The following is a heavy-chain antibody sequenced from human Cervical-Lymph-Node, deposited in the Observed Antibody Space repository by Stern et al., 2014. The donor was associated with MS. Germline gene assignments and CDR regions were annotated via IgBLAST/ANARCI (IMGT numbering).Heavy chain of an antibody. Sequence: QLQLQESGPGLVKPSQTLSLTCTVSGGSISSDSYYWNWIRQPAGKGLEWIGRIYISGTTDYSPSLESRVTIPLDTSKNQFPLMLSSVTAADTAVYFCARENSGSYYLDYWGQGILVTVSS. D-gene: IGHD1-26*01. CDR2: IYISGTT. J-gene: IGHJ4*02. V-gene: IGHV4-61*02. CDR1: GGSISSDSYY. CDR3: ARENSGSYYLDY.